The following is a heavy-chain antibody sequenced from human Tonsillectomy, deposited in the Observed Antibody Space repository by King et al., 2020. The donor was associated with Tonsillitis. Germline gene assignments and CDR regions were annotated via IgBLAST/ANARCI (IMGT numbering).Heavy chain of an antibody. J-gene: IGHJ3*02. CDR3: ARKRTSGSDEAFDI. Sequence: VQLVQSGAELKKPGASVKVSCKASDYTFTNYDINWVRQAPGQGLEWMGWISTYNGNTNYAQNLQGRVTMTTDTSTSTAYMELRSLRSDDTAVYYCARKRTSGSDEAFDIWGQGTMVTVSS. CDR2: ISTYNGNT. CDR1: DYTFTNYD. D-gene: IGHD1-26*01. V-gene: IGHV1-18*01.